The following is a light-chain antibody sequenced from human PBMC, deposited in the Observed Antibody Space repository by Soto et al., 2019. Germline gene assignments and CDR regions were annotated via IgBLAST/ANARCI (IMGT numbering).Light chain of an antibody. Sequence: QSALAQPSSVSVSPGQSITISCTGTSTYVGGYNYVSWYQHHPGKGPKLIIYEVSNRPSGVSDRFSGSKSGNKASLIISNLEAEDESEYHCGSYTSTETPFVYGTGTKVTVL. CDR2: EVS. CDR1: STYVGGYNY. V-gene: IGLV2-14*01. J-gene: IGLJ1*01. CDR3: GSYTSTETPFV.